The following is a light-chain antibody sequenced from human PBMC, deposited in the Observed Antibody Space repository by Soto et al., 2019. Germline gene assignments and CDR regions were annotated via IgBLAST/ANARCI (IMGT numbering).Light chain of an antibody. Sequence: EIVMTQSPATLSASPGQRATLSCRAIQSISSNLAWYQQKPGQAPRRLIYGASTRAPGVPARFSGSGSGTEFTLTISSLKSEDFAVYYCQQYNNWPPWTFGQGTKVDIK. V-gene: IGKV3-15*01. J-gene: IGKJ1*01. CDR2: GAS. CDR3: QQYNNWPPWT. CDR1: QSISSN.